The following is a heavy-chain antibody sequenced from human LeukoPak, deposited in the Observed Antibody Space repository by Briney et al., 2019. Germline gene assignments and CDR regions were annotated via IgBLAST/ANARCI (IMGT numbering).Heavy chain of an antibody. D-gene: IGHD3-10*01. CDR2: IYYSGST. CDR1: GGSISSGGYY. Sequence: AQTLSLTCTVSGGSISSGGYYWSWIRQHPGMGLEWIGYIYYSGSTYYNPSLKSRVTISVDTSKNQFSLKLSSVTAADTAVYYCVRYSYYYASGSQFDYWGQGTLVTVSS. J-gene: IGHJ4*02. CDR3: VRYSYYYASGSQFDY. V-gene: IGHV4-31*03.